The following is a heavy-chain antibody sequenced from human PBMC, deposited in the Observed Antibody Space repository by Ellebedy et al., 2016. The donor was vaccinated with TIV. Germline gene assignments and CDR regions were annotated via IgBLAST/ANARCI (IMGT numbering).Heavy chain of an antibody. J-gene: IGHJ4*02. CDR3: VKRSSFGSNTYYYDY. Sequence: GESLKIYCAASGFTFNTYPMTWVRQAPGEGLEYVSAIGSDGAGKYYADSVRGRFWISRDNSKNTLFLQMTSLRPEDTAVYYCVKRSSFGSNTYYYDYWGQGTLVTVSS. CDR1: GFTFNTYP. CDR2: IGSDGAGK. V-gene: IGHV3-64D*06. D-gene: IGHD3-16*01.